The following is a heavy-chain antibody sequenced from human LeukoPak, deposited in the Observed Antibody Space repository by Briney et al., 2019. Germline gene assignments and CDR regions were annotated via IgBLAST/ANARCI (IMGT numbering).Heavy chain of an antibody. D-gene: IGHD5-12*01. CDR3: ARLHRHGWLLSRSKFDY. CDR2: ISSSSSYI. CDR1: GFTFSTYS. Sequence: GGSLRLSCAASGFTFSTYSMNWVRQAPGKGLEWVSSISSSSSYIYYADSVKGRFTISRDNAKNSLYLQMNSLRAEDTAVYYCARLHRHGWLLSRSKFDYWGQGTLVTVSS. J-gene: IGHJ4*02. V-gene: IGHV3-21*01.